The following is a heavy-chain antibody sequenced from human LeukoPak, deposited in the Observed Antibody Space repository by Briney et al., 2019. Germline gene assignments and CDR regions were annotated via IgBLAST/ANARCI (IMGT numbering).Heavy chain of an antibody. J-gene: IGHJ5*02. Sequence: SETLSLTCTVSGGSISSSSYYWGWIRQPPGKGLEWIGSIYYSGSTYYNPSLKSRVTISVDTSKNQFSLKLSSVTAADTAVYYCARDGGSGSPPGKFDPWGRGTLVTVSS. V-gene: IGHV4-39*02. CDR3: ARDGGSGSPPGKFDP. CDR2: IYYSGST. CDR1: GGSISSSSYY. D-gene: IGHD3-10*01.